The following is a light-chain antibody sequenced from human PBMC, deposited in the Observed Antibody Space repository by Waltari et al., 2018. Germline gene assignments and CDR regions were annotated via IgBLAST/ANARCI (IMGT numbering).Light chain of an antibody. CDR1: HTITNW. V-gene: IGKV1-5*01. CDR2: DAS. CDR3: QHYNSFSHIYT. J-gene: IGKJ2*01. Sequence: IQMTQSPSTLSASVGDRVTITCRASHTITNWLAWYQQKPGKAPNVLIYDASTLESGGPSRFSGSGSGTEFTLTINSLQPDDFATYYCQHYNSFSHIYTFGQGTKLEI.